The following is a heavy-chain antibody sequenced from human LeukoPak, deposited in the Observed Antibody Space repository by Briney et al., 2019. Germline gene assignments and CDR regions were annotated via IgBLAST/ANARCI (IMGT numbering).Heavy chain of an antibody. D-gene: IGHD3-3*01. V-gene: IGHV3-15*01. CDR2: IKSRGGGETT. CDR1: GFGFTAAW. CDR3: AWQTKFDFWRMDY. J-gene: IGHJ4*02. Sequence: GGSLRLSCAASGFGFTAAWMSWVRQAPGKGPEWVGRIKSRGGGETTDYAAPVKGRFTISRDDSKDTQYLQMDGLKTEDTAVYYCAWQTKFDFWRMDYWGLGTLVTVS.